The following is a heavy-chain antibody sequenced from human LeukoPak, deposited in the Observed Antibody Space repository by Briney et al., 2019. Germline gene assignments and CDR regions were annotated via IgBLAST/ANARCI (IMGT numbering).Heavy chain of an antibody. CDR3: ASSMVRGETDY. Sequence: GGSLRLSCAASGFTFSSYSMNWVRQAPGKGLEWVSYISSSSSTIYYADSVKGRFTISRDNSKNTLYLQMNSLRAEDTAVYYCASSMVRGETDYWGQGTLVTVSS. D-gene: IGHD3-10*01. J-gene: IGHJ4*02. CDR1: GFTFSSYS. CDR2: ISSSSSTI. V-gene: IGHV3-48*01.